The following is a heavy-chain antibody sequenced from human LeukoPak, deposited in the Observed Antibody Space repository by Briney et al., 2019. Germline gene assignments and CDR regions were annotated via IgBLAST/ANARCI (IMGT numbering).Heavy chain of an antibody. V-gene: IGHV3-23*01. Sequence: GGSLRLSCAASGFTFRSYAMSWVRQAPGKGLEWVSVMSADSATTFYADSVKGRFTISRDNAKNTVFLQMSSLRAEDTALYYCARKSASGNYPLDYWGQGTLVTVSS. CDR1: GFTFRSYA. D-gene: IGHD3-10*01. CDR2: MSADSATT. CDR3: ARKSASGNYPLDY. J-gene: IGHJ4*02.